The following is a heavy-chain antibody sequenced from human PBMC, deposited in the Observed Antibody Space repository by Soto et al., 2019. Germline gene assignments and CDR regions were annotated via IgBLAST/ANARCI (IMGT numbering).Heavy chain of an antibody. Sequence: QVQLVQSGDEVKKPGASVKVSCKASGYIFVNYVIAWVRQAPGQGLEWMGWISPYTGNTHSATKVQGRLTMTTDTSTSTAYMDLGSLTSHDTAVYYCVMVDNYVTPTPQDVWGQGNTVTVSS. CDR1: GYIFVNYV. V-gene: IGHV1-18*01. J-gene: IGHJ6*02. CDR3: VMVDNYVTPTPQDV. D-gene: IGHD3-16*01. CDR2: ISPYTGNT.